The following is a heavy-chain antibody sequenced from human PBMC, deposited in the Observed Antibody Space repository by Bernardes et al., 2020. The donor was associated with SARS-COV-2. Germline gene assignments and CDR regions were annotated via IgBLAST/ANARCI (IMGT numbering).Heavy chain of an antibody. CDR1: GYTLTAFS. D-gene: IGHD3-3*01. V-gene: IGHV1-24*01. J-gene: IGHJ3*02. Sequence: ASVKVSCKVSGYTLTAFSMHWVRQAPGQGLEWLGGFDPEHRKTLYAQKFQGRVTMTEDTSTDTAYMELRSLRSEDTAVYYCATDDPAGAVFGVVIYALHIWGQGTMVTVSS. CDR3: ATDDPAGAVFGVVIYALHI. CDR2: FDPEHRKT.